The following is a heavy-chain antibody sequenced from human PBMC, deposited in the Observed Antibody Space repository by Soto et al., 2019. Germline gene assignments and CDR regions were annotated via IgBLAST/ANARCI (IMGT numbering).Heavy chain of an antibody. CDR3: ARGGNYDFWSGPLDV. Sequence: SETLSLTCAVYGGSFSGYYWGWIRQPPGKGLEWIGEINHSGSTNYNPSLKSRVTISVDTSKNQFSLKLSSVTAADTAVYYCARGGNYDFWSGPLDVWGQGTTVTVSS. CDR1: GGSFSGYY. V-gene: IGHV4-34*01. CDR2: INHSGST. D-gene: IGHD3-3*01. J-gene: IGHJ6*02.